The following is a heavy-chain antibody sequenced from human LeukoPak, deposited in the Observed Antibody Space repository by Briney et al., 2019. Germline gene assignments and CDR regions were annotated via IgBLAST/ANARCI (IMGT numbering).Heavy chain of an antibody. J-gene: IGHJ3*02. V-gene: IGHV1-18*01. Sequence: GASVEVSCKASGYTFTSYGISWVRQAPGQGLEWMGWISAYNGNTNYAQKLQGRVTMTTDTSTSTAYMELRSLRSDDTAVYYCARGTYCGGDCYSEAFDIWGQGTMVTVSS. D-gene: IGHD2-21*02. CDR3: ARGTYCGGDCYSEAFDI. CDR1: GYTFTSYG. CDR2: ISAYNGNT.